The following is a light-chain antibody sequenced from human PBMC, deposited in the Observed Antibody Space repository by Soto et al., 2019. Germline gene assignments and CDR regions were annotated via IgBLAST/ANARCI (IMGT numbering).Light chain of an antibody. CDR2: ENN. CDR1: SSNIGKNY. J-gene: IGLJ2*01. CDR3: ATWDSSLSAVV. V-gene: IGLV1-51*02. Sequence: QSVLTQPPSMSAAPGQPVTISCSGSSSNIGKNYVSWYQQFPGTAPKLLISENNKRPSGIPDRFSGSKSGTSATLGITGLQTGDEADYYCATWDSSLSAVVFGGGTQLTVL.